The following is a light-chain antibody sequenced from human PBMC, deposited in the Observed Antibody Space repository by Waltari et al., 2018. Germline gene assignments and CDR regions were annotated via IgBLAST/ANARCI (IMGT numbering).Light chain of an antibody. Sequence: QSALTQPASVSGSPGQSIAISCTGTSDDVGGSNAVSWYQQHPGKAPKLIIYDVTNRPSGISNRFSGSKSGNTASLTISGLRAEDEADYYCSSYTSSITYVFGTGTKVTVL. J-gene: IGLJ1*01. CDR1: SDDVGGSNA. V-gene: IGLV2-14*01. CDR2: DVT. CDR3: SSYTSSITYV.